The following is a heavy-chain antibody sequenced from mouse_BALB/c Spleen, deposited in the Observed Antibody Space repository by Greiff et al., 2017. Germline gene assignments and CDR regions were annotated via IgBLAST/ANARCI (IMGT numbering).Heavy chain of an antibody. CDR3: ARDRYDGPWFAY. CDR2: IWAGGST. V-gene: IGHV2-9*02. CDR1: GFSLTSYG. Sequence: QVQLKESGPGLVAPSQSLSITCTVSGFSLTSYGVHWVRQPPGKGLEWLGVIWAGGSTNYNSALMSRLSISKDNSKSQVFLKMNSLQTDDTAMYYCARDRYDGPWFAYWGQGTLVTVSA. D-gene: IGHD2-14*01. J-gene: IGHJ3*01.